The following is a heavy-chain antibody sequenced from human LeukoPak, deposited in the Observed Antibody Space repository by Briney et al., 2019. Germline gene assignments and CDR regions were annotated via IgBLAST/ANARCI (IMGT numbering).Heavy chain of an antibody. CDR2: IYYSGST. J-gene: IGHJ3*02. D-gene: IGHD3-10*01. CDR1: GASSSNYY. CDR3: ARDRGYLDGFDI. V-gene: IGHV4-59*01. Sequence: PSETLSLTCTVSGASSSNYYWSWIRQPPGKGLEWIGYIYYSGSTNYNPSLNSRVTISVDKSKSQLPLKLCSVTAADTAVYYCARDRGYLDGFDIWGQGTMVTVSS.